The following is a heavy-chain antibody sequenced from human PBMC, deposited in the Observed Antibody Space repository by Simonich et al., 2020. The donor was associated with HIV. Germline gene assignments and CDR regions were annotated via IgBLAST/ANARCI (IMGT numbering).Heavy chain of an antibody. D-gene: IGHD6-13*01. J-gene: IGHJ2*01. CDR1: GGSISSSSNY. CDR3: ARPDSSSYWYFDL. CDR2: IYYSGST. V-gene: IGHV4-39*01. Sequence: QLQLQESGPGLVKPSETLSLTCTVSGGSISSSSNYWGWIRRPPGKGLEWIGSIYYSGSTYYNPSLKGRVTISVDTSKNQFSLKLSSVTAADTAVYYCARPDSSSYWYFDLWGRGTLVTVSS.